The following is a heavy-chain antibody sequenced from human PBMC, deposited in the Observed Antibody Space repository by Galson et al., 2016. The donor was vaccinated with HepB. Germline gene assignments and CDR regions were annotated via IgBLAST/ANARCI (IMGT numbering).Heavy chain of an antibody. CDR1: GFTFSRYG. D-gene: IGHD2-2*01. CDR2: ISYDGSNK. V-gene: IGHV3-30*18. CDR3: AKAGSPGLAEYCSSTSCYFDY. Sequence: SLRLSCAASGFTFSRYGMHWVRQAPGKGLEWVTIISYDGSNKYYADSVKGRFTISRDNSKNTLYLQMNSLRAEDTAVYYCAKAGSPGLAEYCSSTSCYFDYWGQGTLVTVSS. J-gene: IGHJ4*02.